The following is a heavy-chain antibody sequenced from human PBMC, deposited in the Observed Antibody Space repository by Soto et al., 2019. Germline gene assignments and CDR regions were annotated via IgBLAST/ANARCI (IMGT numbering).Heavy chain of an antibody. CDR2: ISADGSSQ. D-gene: IGHD2-15*01. CDR1: GFTFSRSP. Sequence: QVQLVESGGGEDQPGTSLRLSCAASGFTFSRSPMHWVRQAPGKGLDWVGLISADGSSQHYADSVRGRFIISRDNFRSTVSLHMDRLRAEDTAVYYCARPVVAGTPHYWGQGTLVSVSS. J-gene: IGHJ4*02. V-gene: IGHV3-30-3*01. CDR3: ARPVVAGTPHY.